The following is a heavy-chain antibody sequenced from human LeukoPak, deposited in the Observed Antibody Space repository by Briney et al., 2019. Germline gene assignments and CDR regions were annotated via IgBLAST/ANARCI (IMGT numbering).Heavy chain of an antibody. D-gene: IGHD3-16*02. V-gene: IGHV4-59*01. CDR3: ARDSSLKSYYDYVWGSYRNYNWFDP. CDR1: GDSISPYY. CDR2: IYYSGST. Sequence: SETLSLTCTVSGDSISPYYWSWIRQPPGKGLEWIGYIYYSGSTNYNPSLKSRVTISVDTSKNQFSLKLSSVTAADTAVYYCARDSSLKSYYDYVWGSYRNYNWFDPWGQGTLVTVSS. J-gene: IGHJ5*02.